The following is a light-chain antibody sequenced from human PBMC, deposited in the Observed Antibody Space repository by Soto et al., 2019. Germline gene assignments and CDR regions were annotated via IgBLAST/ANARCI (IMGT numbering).Light chain of an antibody. CDR2: GAS. J-gene: IGKJ2*01. CDR3: EQYNSWPPLYT. Sequence: EIVMTQSPATLSVSPGEGATLSCRASQSVSHNLAWYQQKPGQAPRLLIYGASTRATGIPTRFSGSGYGTEFTLNISSLQSEDFAVYYCEQYNSWPPLYTFGQGTKLEIK. V-gene: IGKV3-15*01. CDR1: QSVSHN.